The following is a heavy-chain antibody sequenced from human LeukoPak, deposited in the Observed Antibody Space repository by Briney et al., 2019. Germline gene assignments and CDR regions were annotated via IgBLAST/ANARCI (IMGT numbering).Heavy chain of an antibody. CDR1: GDSMSSSRFS. J-gene: IGHJ5*02. CDR2: IYHGGST. D-gene: IGHD2-15*01. V-gene: IGHV4-30-2*01. Sequence: SETLSLTYDVSGDSMSSSRFSWSWIRQPPGKGLEWIGYIYHGGSTHYNPSLKSRLTISVDRSKRQFSLRLASVTAADTAVYFCARAVVDVTRWFDPWGQGTLVTVSS. CDR3: ARAVVDVTRWFDP.